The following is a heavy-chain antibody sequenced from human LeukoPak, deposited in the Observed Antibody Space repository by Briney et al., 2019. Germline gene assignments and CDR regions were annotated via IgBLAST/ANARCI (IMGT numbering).Heavy chain of an antibody. CDR1: GFTFSSYA. V-gene: IGHV3-23*01. J-gene: IGHJ5*02. D-gene: IGHD1-14*01. CDR3: AKVPDGREANWFDP. Sequence: GGSLRLSCAASGFTFSSYAMSWVRQAPGTGLEWVSAISGSGGSTYYADSVKGRFTISRDNSKNTLYLQMNSLRAEDTAVYYCAKVPDGREANWFDPWGQGTLVTVSS. CDR2: ISGSGGST.